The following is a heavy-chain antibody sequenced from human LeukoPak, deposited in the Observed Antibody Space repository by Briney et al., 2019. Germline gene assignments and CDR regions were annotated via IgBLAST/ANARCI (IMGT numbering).Heavy chain of an antibody. V-gene: IGHV3-66*01. Sequence: GGSLRLSCAASGFSVSSNYMSWVRQAPGKGLEWVSVIYSGGSTYYADSVKGRFTISRDNAKNSLFLQMNSLRAEDTAVYYCARRRYSGGQGFFDYWGQGTLVTVSS. D-gene: IGHD6-19*01. CDR1: GFSVSSNY. J-gene: IGHJ4*02. CDR2: IYSGGST. CDR3: ARRRYSGGQGFFDY.